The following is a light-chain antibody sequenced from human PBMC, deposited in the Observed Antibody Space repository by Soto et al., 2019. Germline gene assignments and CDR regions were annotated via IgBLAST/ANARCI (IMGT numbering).Light chain of an antibody. CDR2: GAS. V-gene: IGKV3-20*01. Sequence: EIVLTQSPCTLSLSPGERATLSCRASQSVSSSYLALYQKKPGQAPRLLIYGASSRATGIPDRFGGSGSEPAFTLPISRLEPEDFAVYYCHNYGTSTSPFGHGTQVEIK. CDR1: QSVSSSY. J-gene: IGKJ1*01. CDR3: HNYGTSTSP.